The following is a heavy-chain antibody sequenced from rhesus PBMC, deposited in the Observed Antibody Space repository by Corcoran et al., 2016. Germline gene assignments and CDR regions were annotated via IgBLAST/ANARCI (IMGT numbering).Heavy chain of an antibody. CDR1: GGSISSNY. CDR2: ISGSGGST. Sequence: QLQLQESGPGLVKPSEILSLTCAVSGGSISSNYWSWIRQPPGKGLEWMGRISGSGGSTDHNPSLKSRVTISTDTSKHQFSLKLSSVTAADTAVYYCARVAWYYSGSYYYGAFDFWGQGLRVTVSS. J-gene: IGHJ3*01. CDR3: ARVAWYYSGSYYYGAFDF. D-gene: IGHD3-16*01. V-gene: IGHV4-173*01.